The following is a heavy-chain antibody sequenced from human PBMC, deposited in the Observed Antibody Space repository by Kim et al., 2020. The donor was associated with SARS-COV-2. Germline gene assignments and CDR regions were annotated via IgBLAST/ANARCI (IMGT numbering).Heavy chain of an antibody. J-gene: IGHJ3*02. CDR3: ARVLQLWLGSGAFDI. CDR2: INHSGSA. Sequence: SETLSLTCAVYGGSFSGYYWSWIRQPPGKGLEWIGEINHSGSANYNPSLKSRVTISVDTSKNQFSLKLSSVTAADTAVYYCARVLQLWLGSGAFDIWGQG. CDR1: GGSFSGYY. V-gene: IGHV4-34*01. D-gene: IGHD5-18*01.